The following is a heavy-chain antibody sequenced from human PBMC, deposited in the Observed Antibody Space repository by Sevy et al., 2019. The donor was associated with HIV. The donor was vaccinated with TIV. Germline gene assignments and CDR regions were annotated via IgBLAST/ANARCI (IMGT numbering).Heavy chain of an antibody. J-gene: IGHJ3*02. CDR2: ISNSGRTT. D-gene: IGHD2-2*03. CDR3: VRDRSVSWIDAFDI. Sequence: GGSLRLSCAASGFTFSDYYMTWVRQAPGKGLEWIAYISNSGRTTHNADSVDGQFSISRDNAKNSLYLQMNSLRVEDTAVYFCVRDRSVSWIDAFDIWGRGARVTVSS. CDR1: GFTFSDYY. V-gene: IGHV3-11*04.